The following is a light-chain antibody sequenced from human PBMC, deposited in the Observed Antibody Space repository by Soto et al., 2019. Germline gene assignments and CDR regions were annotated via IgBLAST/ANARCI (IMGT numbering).Light chain of an antibody. V-gene: IGLV2-8*01. CDR2: EVS. J-gene: IGLJ2*01. Sequence: QSALTQPPSASGSPGQSVTISCTGTSSDVGGYNYVSWYQQHQGKAPKLMIYEVSKRPSGVPDRFSGSKSGNTASLTVSGLQAEDEADYYCSSYAGSNNFVFGGGTKVTVL. CDR1: SSDVGGYNY. CDR3: SSYAGSNNFV.